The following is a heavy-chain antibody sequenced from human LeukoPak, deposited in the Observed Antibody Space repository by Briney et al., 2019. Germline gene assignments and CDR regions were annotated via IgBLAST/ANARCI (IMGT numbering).Heavy chain of an antibody. D-gene: IGHD6-13*01. CDR1: GYSFPTYW. V-gene: IGHV5-51*01. J-gene: IGHJ4*02. CDR3: ARVGGAEYSSSQPFDY. Sequence: GESLKISCKGSGYSFPTYWIGWVRQMPAEGLEPMGIIYPGYSDTTCSPSFQDQFTISADKSISTAYLQWSSLKASDTAIHYCARVGGAEYSSSQPFDYWGQGTLVTVSS. CDR2: IYPGYSDT.